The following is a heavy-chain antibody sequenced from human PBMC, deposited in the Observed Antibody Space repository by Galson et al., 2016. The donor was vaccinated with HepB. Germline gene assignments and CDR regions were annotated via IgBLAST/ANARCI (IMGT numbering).Heavy chain of an antibody. V-gene: IGHV3-30-3*01. J-gene: IGHJ4*02. CDR3: AREGHLWLACFDH. D-gene: IGHD3-22*01. Sequence: SLRLSCAASGFNFRTYAMHWVRQAPGKGLEWVAVISYDGNNKYYAHSVEGRVTISRDNSKNALYLQMNSLRAEDTAVYYCAREGHLWLACFDHWGQGTLVTVSS. CDR1: GFNFRTYA. CDR2: ISYDGNNK.